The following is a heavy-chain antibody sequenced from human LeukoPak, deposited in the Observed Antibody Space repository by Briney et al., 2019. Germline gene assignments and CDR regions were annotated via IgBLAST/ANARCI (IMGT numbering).Heavy chain of an antibody. D-gene: IGHD1-26*01. Sequence: ASVKVSCKASGYTFTSYDINWVRQAAGQGPEWMAWMNPNSGNTGYAQKFQGRVTVTRNTSIDTAYMELSSLRSEDTAVYYCARGFRDAYSRKFDSWGQGALVTVSS. J-gene: IGHJ4*02. CDR1: GYTFTSYD. CDR2: MNPNSGNT. CDR3: ARGFRDAYSRKFDS. V-gene: IGHV1-8*01.